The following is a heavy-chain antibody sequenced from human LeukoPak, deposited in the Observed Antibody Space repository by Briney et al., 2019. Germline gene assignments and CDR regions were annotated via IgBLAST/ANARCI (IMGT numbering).Heavy chain of an antibody. Sequence: GASVKVSCKASGGTFSSYAISWVRQAPGQGLEWMGRIIPILGIANYAQKFQGRVTITADKSTSTAYMELSSLRSEDTAVYYCAREEGGNPRHWYFDLWGRGTLVTVSS. CDR1: GGTFSSYA. CDR3: AREEGGNPRHWYFDL. J-gene: IGHJ2*01. V-gene: IGHV1-69*04. CDR2: IIPILGIA. D-gene: IGHD4-23*01.